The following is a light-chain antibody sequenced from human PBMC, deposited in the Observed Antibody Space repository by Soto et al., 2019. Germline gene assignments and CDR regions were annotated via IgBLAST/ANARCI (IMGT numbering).Light chain of an antibody. Sequence: QTVVTQEPSFSVSPGGTVTLTCGLSSGSVSTSYYPSWYQQTPGQAPRTLIYSTSTRSSGVPDRFSGSILGNKAALTITGAQADDDSYYYCLLYLGGGIWVFGGGTKLTVL. V-gene: IGLV8-61*01. CDR1: SGSVSTSYY. CDR3: LLYLGGGIWV. J-gene: IGLJ3*02. CDR2: STS.